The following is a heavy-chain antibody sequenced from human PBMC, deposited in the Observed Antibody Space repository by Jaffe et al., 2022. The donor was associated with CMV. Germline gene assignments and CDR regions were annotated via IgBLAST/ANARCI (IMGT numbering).Heavy chain of an antibody. Sequence: QVQLVQSGAEVKKPGASVKVSCKASGYTFTSYYMHWVRQAPGQGLEWMGIINPSGGSTSYAQKFQGRVTMTRDTSTSTVYMELSSLRSEDTAVYYCARDQRGRHCSSTSCYIFGGFDPWGQGTLVTVSS. D-gene: IGHD2-2*02. CDR1: GYTFTSYY. CDR3: ARDQRGRHCSSTSCYIFGGFDP. V-gene: IGHV1-46*01. J-gene: IGHJ5*02. CDR2: INPSGGST.